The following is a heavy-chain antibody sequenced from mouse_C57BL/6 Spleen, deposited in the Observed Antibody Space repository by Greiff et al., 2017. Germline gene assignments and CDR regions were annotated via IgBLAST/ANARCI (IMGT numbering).Heavy chain of an antibody. Sequence: QVHLQQSGAELVRPGTSVKVSCKASGYAFTNYLIEWVKQRPGQGLEWIGVINPGSGGTTYNEKFKGKATLTADKSSSTAYMQLSSLTSEDSAVYFCARRYGSSYVGYFDYWGQGTTLTVSS. J-gene: IGHJ2*01. CDR2: INPGSGGT. V-gene: IGHV1-54*01. CDR1: GYAFTNYL. D-gene: IGHD1-1*01. CDR3: ARRYGSSYVGYFDY.